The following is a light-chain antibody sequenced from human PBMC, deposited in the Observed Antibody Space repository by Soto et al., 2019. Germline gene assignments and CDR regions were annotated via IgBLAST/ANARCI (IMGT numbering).Light chain of an antibody. V-gene: IGKV2-30*01. CDR3: MQGTHWPPFT. CDR2: QVS. Sequence: DVVMTQSPLSLSVSLGQPASISCRSSQSLLYSDGNTYLNWFQQRPGQSPRRLIYQVSNRDSGVPDRLSGSGSGTDFTLKISRVEAEDVGVYSCMQGTHWPPFTFGQGTKLEIK. CDR1: QSLLYSDGNTY. J-gene: IGKJ2*01.